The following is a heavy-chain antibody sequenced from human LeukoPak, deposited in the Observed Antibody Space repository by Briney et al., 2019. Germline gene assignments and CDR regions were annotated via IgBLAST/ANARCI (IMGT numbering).Heavy chain of an antibody. V-gene: IGHV4-38-2*01. Sequence: SETLSLTCAVSGYSISSGCYWGWIRQPPGKGLEWIGSIYHSGSTDYNPSLKSRVTISVDTSKNQFSLKLSSVTAADTAVYYCARARPGGSYYMDVWGKGTTVTVSS. CDR1: GYSISSGCY. CDR3: ARARPGGSYYMDV. CDR2: IYHSGST. J-gene: IGHJ6*03. D-gene: IGHD1-26*01.